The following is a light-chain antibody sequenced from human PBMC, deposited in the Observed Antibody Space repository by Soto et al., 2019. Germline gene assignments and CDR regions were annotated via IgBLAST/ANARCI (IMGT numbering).Light chain of an antibody. CDR1: SSDIGGWPF. CDR2: DVG. CDR3: GSFTSTNTILV. V-gene: IGLV2-14*03. J-gene: IGLJ3*02. Sequence: QSALTQPASVSGSPGQSITISCTGTSSDIGGWPFVSWYQQHPGKAPKLIIYDVGNRPSGVSNRFSGSKSGNVASLTISGLQAVDEADYYCGSFTSTNTILVFGGGTKLTVL.